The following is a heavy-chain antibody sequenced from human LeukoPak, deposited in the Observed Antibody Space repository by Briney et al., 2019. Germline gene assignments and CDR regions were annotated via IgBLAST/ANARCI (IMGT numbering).Heavy chain of an antibody. CDR1: GFTFSSYA. CDR2: ISGSGGST. D-gene: IGHD6-13*01. CDR3: AKRGVAAAGLGPLDY. V-gene: IGHV3-23*01. Sequence: GGSLRLSCAASGFTFSSYAMSWVRQAPEKGLEWVSTISGSGGSTYYADSVKGRFTISRDNSKNTLYLQMNSLRAEDTAVYYCAKRGVAAAGLGPLDYWGQGTLVTVSS. J-gene: IGHJ4*02.